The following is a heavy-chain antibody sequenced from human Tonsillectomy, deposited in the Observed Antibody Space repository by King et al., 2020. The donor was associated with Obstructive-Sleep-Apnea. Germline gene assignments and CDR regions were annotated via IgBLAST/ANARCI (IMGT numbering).Heavy chain of an antibody. Sequence: VQLVESGGGLVQPGGSLRLSCAASGFTFSSYWMSWVRQAPGKGLEWVANIKQDGSEKYYVDSVKGRFTISRDNAKNSLYLQMNSLRAEDTAVYYCARDGGIAVAGTPVWGQGTLVTVSS. CDR3: ARDGGIAVAGTPV. V-gene: IGHV3-7*03. CDR2: IKQDGSEK. J-gene: IGHJ4*02. D-gene: IGHD6-19*01. CDR1: GFTFSSYW.